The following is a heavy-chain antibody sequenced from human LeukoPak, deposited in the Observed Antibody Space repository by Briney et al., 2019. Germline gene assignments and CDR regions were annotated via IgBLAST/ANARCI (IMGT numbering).Heavy chain of an antibody. CDR1: GFTFPIYW. Sequence: GGSLRLSCAASGFTFPIYWMHWVREAPGKGLVWVSRVNGDGSTTTYADPVMGRFTISRDNAKNTVYLQMDRLRAEDTAVYYCTRPQHGDLYAFDIWGQGTMVTVSS. J-gene: IGHJ3*02. CDR3: TRPQHGDLYAFDI. CDR2: VNGDGSTT. D-gene: IGHD3-16*01. V-gene: IGHV3-74*01.